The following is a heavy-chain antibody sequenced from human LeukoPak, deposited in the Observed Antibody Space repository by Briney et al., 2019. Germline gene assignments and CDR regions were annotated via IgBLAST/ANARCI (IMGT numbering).Heavy chain of an antibody. CDR2: LDKETNLYAT. CDR3: TRDSGTYNWFDP. V-gene: IGHV3-73*01. CDR1: GFTFSYSA. Sequence: PGGSLRLSCAASGFTFSYSAIHWVRQSSGKGLEWIGHLDKETNLYATALAASVKGRFTVSRDDSKNTAYLHMNSLKTEDTALYYCTRDSGTYNWFDPWGQGTLVTVSS. D-gene: IGHD1-26*01. J-gene: IGHJ5*02.